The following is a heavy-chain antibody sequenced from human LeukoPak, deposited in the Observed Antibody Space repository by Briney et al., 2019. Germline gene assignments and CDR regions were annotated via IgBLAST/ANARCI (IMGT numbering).Heavy chain of an antibody. D-gene: IGHD5-24*01. V-gene: IGHV3-23*01. J-gene: IGHJ3*01. Sequence: GGSLRLSCAASGFTFSNYAVTWVRQAPGKGLEWVSLIGSSGGSTYYADSVKGRFTISRDNSKNTLSLQMNSLRVEDTAIYYCAKDIQLSTWGLGTMVTVSS. CDR1: GFTFSNYA. CDR2: IGSSGGST. CDR3: AKDIQLST.